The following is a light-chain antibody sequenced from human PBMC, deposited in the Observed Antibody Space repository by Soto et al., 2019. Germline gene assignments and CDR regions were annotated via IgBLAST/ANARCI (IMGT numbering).Light chain of an antibody. J-gene: IGKJ4*01. Sequence: QMTQSPSSLCASVGDRVTITCRASPSISRYLSWFQQKPGKAPKLLIYGASKLQSGVPSRFSGSGSGTDFTLIISSLQPEDFATYYCQQSYSTPYTFGGGTKVEIK. CDR2: GAS. V-gene: IGKV1-39*01. CDR1: PSISRY. CDR3: QQSYSTPYT.